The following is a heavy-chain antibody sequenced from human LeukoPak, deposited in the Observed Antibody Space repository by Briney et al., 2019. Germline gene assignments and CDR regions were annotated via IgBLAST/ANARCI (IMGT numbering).Heavy chain of an antibody. CDR1: GFIVSSNY. Sequence: GGSLRLSCAASGFIVSSNYMSWVRQAPGKGLEWVSIIYDDDQTHYPDSVKGRFAISRDKSKNTMYFQMNSLRSEDTAVYYCARHFSDYLTYFDYWGQGTLVTVSS. CDR2: IYDDDQT. D-gene: IGHD4-11*01. V-gene: IGHV3-53*01. J-gene: IGHJ4*02. CDR3: ARHFSDYLTYFDY.